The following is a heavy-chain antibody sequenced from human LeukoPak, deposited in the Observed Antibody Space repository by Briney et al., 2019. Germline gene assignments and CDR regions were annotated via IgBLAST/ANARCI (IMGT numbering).Heavy chain of an antibody. Sequence: SETLSLTCTVSGGSISSYYWSWLRQPPGKGLEWIGYIYYSGSTNYNPSLTSRVTISVDTSKNQFSLKLSSVTAADTAVYYCARASIVGAATGWFDPWGQGTLVTVSS. CDR2: IYYSGST. J-gene: IGHJ5*02. CDR1: GGSISSYY. D-gene: IGHD1-26*01. V-gene: IGHV4-59*08. CDR3: ARASIVGAATGWFDP.